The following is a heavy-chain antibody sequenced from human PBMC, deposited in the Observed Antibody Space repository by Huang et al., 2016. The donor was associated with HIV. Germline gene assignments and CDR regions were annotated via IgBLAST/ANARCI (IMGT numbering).Heavy chain of an antibody. Sequence: QVQLQESGPGLVKPSQTLSLTCTVSGASISSGAYYWSWIRQPPGKGLEWIGYIYYSWNTSDHPSLKSRRTMSVDTSKNQFSVKLSSVTAADTAVYYCARSPHYYDSYPALLNWFDPWGQGSLVAVSS. CDR2: IYYSWNT. CDR1: GASISSGAYY. J-gene: IGHJ5*02. CDR3: ARSPHYYDSYPALLNWFDP. V-gene: IGHV4-30-4*08. D-gene: IGHD3-22*01.